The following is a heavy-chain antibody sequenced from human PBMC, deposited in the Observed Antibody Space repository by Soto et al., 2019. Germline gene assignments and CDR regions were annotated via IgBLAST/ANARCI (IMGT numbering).Heavy chain of an antibody. CDR1: GFTFTSSA. J-gene: IGHJ4*02. CDR2: IVVGSGNT. V-gene: IGHV1-58*01. D-gene: IGHD6-6*01. Sequence: ASVKVSCKSSGFTFTSSAVQWVRQARGQRLEWIGWIVVGSGNTNYAQKFQERVTITRDMSTSTAYMELSSLRSEDTAVYYCAAGLGQLDTDFDYWGQGTLVTVS. CDR3: AAGLGQLDTDFDY.